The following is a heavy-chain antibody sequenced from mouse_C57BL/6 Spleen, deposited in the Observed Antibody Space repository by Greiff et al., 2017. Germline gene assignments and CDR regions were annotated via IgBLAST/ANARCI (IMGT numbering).Heavy chain of an antibody. D-gene: IGHD2-5*01. CDR2: ISYDGSN. J-gene: IGHJ2*01. V-gene: IGHV3-6*01. CDR3: ARIYSNYYYFDY. CDR1: GYSITSGYY. Sequence: EVQLVESGPGLVKPSQSLSLTCSVTGYSITSGYYWNWIRQFPGNKLEWMGYISYDGSNNYNPSLKNRISITRDTSKNQFFLKLNSVTTEDTATYYCARIYSNYYYFDYWGQGTTLTVSS.